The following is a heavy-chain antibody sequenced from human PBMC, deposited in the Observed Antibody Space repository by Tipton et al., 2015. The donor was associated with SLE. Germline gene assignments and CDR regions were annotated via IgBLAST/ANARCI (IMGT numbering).Heavy chain of an antibody. J-gene: IGHJ4*02. V-gene: IGHV3-74*01. CDR3: ARGGDHDYHDY. CDR2: INSDGSST. Sequence: SLRLSCAASGFTFSSYSMNWVRQAPGKGLVWVSRINSDGSSTSYADSVEGRFTISRDNAKNTLYLQMNSLRAEDTAVYYCARGGDHDYHDYWGQGTLVTVSS. D-gene: IGHD3-10*01. CDR1: GFTFSSYS.